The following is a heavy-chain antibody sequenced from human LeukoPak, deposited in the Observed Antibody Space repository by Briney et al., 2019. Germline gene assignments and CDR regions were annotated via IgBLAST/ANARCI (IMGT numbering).Heavy chain of an antibody. CDR3: ARDLSHRSPWFDP. Sequence: SETLSFTCTVSGGSISSGDYYWSWIRQPPGKGLEWIGYIYYSGSTYYNPSLKSRVTISVDTSKNQFSLKLSSVTAADTAVYYCARDLSHRSPWFDPWGQGTLVTVSS. CDR2: IYYSGST. J-gene: IGHJ5*02. D-gene: IGHD2-15*01. CDR1: GGSISSGDYY. V-gene: IGHV4-30-4*01.